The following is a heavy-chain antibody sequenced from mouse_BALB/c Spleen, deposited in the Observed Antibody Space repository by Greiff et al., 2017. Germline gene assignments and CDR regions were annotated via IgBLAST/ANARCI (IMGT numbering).Heavy chain of an antibody. CDR2: IDPANGNT. CDR3: ARRYYGYPAWFAY. Sequence: VQLKESGAELVKPGASVKLSCTASGFNIKDTYMHWVKQRPEQGLEWIGRIDPANGNTKYDPKFQGKATITADTSSNTAYLQLSSLTSEDTAVYYCARRYYGYPAWFAYWGQGTLVTVSA. J-gene: IGHJ3*01. D-gene: IGHD1-2*01. CDR1: GFNIKDTY. V-gene: IGHV14-3*02.